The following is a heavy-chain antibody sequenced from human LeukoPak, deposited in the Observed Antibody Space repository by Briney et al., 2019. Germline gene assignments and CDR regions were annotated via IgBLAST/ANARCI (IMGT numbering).Heavy chain of an antibody. CDR1: GYSFTSYW. J-gene: IGHJ4*02. Sequence: GESLKIFCRGSGYSFTSYWVGWVSQMPGRGLEWMGIIYPGDSDTRYSPSFQGQVTISADKSISTAYLQWSSLKASDTAMYYCARPYYYGSGSYYYFDYWGQGTLVTVSS. V-gene: IGHV5-51*01. CDR3: ARPYYYGSGSYYYFDY. D-gene: IGHD3-10*01. CDR2: IYPGDSDT.